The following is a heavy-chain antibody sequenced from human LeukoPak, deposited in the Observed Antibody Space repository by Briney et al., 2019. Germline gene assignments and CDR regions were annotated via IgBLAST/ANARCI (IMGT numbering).Heavy chain of an antibody. CDR1: GFTFSSYG. CDR2: IRYDGSNK. CDR3: AKDPPTTVTNLYGDY. D-gene: IGHD4-17*01. V-gene: IGHV3-30*02. J-gene: IGHJ4*02. Sequence: GGSLRLSCAASGFTFSSYGMHWVRQAPGKGLEWVAFIRYDGSNKYYADSVKGRFTISRDNSKNTLYLQMNSLRAEDTAVYYCAKDPPTTVTNLYGDYWGQGTLVTVSS.